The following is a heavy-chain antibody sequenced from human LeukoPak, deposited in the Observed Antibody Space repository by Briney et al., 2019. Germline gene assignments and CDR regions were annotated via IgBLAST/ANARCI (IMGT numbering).Heavy chain of an antibody. Sequence: ASETLSLTCTVSGGSISSSSYCWGWIRQPPGKGLEWIGSIYYSGSTYYNPSLKSRVTISVDTSKNQFSLKLSSVTAADTAVYYCARRVVGNYYDSSGYYYSGYFDYWGQGTLVTVSS. J-gene: IGHJ4*02. CDR2: IYYSGST. D-gene: IGHD3-22*01. V-gene: IGHV4-39*01. CDR3: ARRVVGNYYDSSGYYYSGYFDY. CDR1: GGSISSSSYC.